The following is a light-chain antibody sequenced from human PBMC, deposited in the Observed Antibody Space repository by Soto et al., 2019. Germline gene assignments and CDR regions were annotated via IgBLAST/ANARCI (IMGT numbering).Light chain of an antibody. J-gene: IGKJ2*01. CDR3: QQYKNWPPFT. CDR2: GAS. CDR1: QSVSSD. Sequence: EILMTQSPATLSLSPGERATLSCRASQSVSSDLAWYQQKPGQAPRLLVYGASTRAPGIPARFSGSGSGTEFTLTISSLQSEDFAVYYCQQYKNWPPFTFGQGTRLEIK. V-gene: IGKV3-15*01.